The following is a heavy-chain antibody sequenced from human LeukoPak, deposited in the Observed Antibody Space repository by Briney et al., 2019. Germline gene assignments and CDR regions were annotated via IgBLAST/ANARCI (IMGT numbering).Heavy chain of an antibody. V-gene: IGHV3-30*04. J-gene: IGHJ4*02. CDR1: GFTFSSYA. CDR3: ARGSGWYRYGIDY. CDR2: ISYDGSNK. D-gene: IGHD6-19*01. Sequence: PGGSLRLSCAASGFTFSSYAMHWVRQAPGKGLEWVAVISYDGSNKYYADSVKGRFTISRDNSKNTLYLQMNSLRAEGTAVYYCARGSGWYRYGIDYWGQGTLVTVSS.